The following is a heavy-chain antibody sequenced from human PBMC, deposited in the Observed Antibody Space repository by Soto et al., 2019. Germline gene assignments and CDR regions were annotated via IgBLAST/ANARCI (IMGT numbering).Heavy chain of an antibody. Sequence: SGPTLVNPTETLTLTCTVSGLSLSNARMGVSWIRQPPGKALEWLAHIFSNDEKSYSTSLKSRLTISKDTSKSQVVLTMTNMDSVHTSRYSSARIPALIFGTPSSSYYGMSVWRKGHRVT. CDR3: ARIPALIFGTPSSSYYGMSV. D-gene: IGHD3-3*01. CDR1: GLSLSNARMG. CDR2: IFSNDEK. J-gene: IGHJ6*04. V-gene: IGHV2-26*01.